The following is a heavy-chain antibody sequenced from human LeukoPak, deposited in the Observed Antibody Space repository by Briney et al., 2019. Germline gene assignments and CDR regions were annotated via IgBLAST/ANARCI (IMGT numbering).Heavy chain of an antibody. CDR3: ARESYGSESYRRSNWFDP. CDR2: INPNSGGT. CDR1: GYTFTGYY. D-gene: IGHD3-10*01. J-gene: IGHJ5*02. Sequence: ASVKVSCKASGYTFTGYYMHWVRQAPGQGLEWMGWINPNSGGTNYAQKFQGWVTMTRDTSISTAYMELSRLRSDDTAVYYCARESYGSESYRRSNWFDPWGQGTLVTVSS. V-gene: IGHV1-2*04.